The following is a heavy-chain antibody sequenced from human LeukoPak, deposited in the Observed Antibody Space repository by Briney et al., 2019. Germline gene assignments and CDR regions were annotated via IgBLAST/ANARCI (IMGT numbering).Heavy chain of an antibody. CDR1: GGTFSSYA. V-gene: IGHV1-69*01. CDR2: IIPIFGTA. D-gene: IGHD2-15*01. CDR3: ARGPARISKGNWFDP. Sequence: LVKVSCKASGGTFSSYAISWVRQAPGQGLEWMGGIIPIFGTANYAQKFQGRVTITADESTSTAYMELSSLRSEDTAVYYCARGPARISKGNWFDPWGQGTLVTVSS. J-gene: IGHJ5*02.